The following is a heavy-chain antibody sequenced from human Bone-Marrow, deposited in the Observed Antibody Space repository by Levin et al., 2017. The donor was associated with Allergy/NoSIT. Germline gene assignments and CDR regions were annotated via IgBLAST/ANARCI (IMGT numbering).Heavy chain of an antibody. Sequence: SETLSLTCTVSGGSFSSSSYYWGWIRQPPGKGLEWIGSIYFSGSTYYKPSLKSRVTISVDTSKNQFSLNVNSVTAADTAVYYCARTVYFFESSGYYFDDWGQGTLVTVSS. CDR3: ARTVYFFESSGYYFDD. D-gene: IGHD3-22*01. J-gene: IGHJ4*02. V-gene: IGHV4-39*01. CDR2: IYFSGST. CDR1: GGSFSSSSYY.